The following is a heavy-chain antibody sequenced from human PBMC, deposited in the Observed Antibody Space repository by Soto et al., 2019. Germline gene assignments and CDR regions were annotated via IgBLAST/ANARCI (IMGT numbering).Heavy chain of an antibody. CDR2: ISSSSSYI. D-gene: IGHD6-13*01. J-gene: IGHJ6*02. CDR1: GFTFSSYS. CDR3: ARDKGIAAAAYYYGMDV. Sequence: EVQLVESGGGLVKPGGSLRLSCAASGFTFSSYSMNWVRQAPGKGLEWVSSISSSSSYIYYADSVKGRFTISRDNAKNSLYLQMNSLRAEDTAVYYCARDKGIAAAAYYYGMDVCGQGTTVTVSS. V-gene: IGHV3-21*01.